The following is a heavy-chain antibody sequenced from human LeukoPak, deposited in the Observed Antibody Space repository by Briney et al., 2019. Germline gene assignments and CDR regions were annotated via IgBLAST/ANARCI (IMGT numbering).Heavy chain of an antibody. CDR3: ARDWGSAFDY. J-gene: IGHJ4*02. V-gene: IGHV4-59*01. CDR1: GGSISSYY. D-gene: IGHD7-27*01. CDR2: IYYSGST. Sequence: PSETLSLTCTVSGGSISSYYWSWIRQPPGKGLEWIGYIYYSGSTNYNPSLKSRVTISVDTSKNQFSLKLSSVTAADTALYYCARDWGSAFDYWGQGTLVTVSS.